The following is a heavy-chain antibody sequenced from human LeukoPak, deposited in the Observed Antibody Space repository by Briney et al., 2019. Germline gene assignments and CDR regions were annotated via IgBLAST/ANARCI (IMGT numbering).Heavy chain of an antibody. CDR3: ARDDRVMVRGVITKHLDY. CDR1: GFTFDDHG. V-gene: IGHV3-20*04. CDR2: IKWDGGRT. D-gene: IGHD3-10*01. Sequence: GGSLRLSCAASGFTFDDHGMSWVRQAPGKGLEWVSGIKWDGGRTGYADSVKGRFTISRDNAKNSVYLQMNSLRAEDTALYYCARDDRVMVRGVITKHLDYWGQGTLVTVSS. J-gene: IGHJ4*02.